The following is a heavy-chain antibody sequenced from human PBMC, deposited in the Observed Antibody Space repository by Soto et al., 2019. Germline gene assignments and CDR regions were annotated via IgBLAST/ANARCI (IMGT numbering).Heavy chain of an antibody. CDR3: VRSPTTVTTFDY. J-gene: IGHJ4*02. V-gene: IGHV4-31*03. CDR2: IYYSGST. CDR1: GGSISSGGYY. D-gene: IGHD4-17*01. Sequence: SETLSLTCTVSGGSISSGGYYWSWIRQHPGKGLEWIGYIYYSGSTYYNPSLKSRVTISVDTSKNQFSLKLSSVTAADTAVYYCVRSPTTVTTFDYWGQGTLVTVSS.